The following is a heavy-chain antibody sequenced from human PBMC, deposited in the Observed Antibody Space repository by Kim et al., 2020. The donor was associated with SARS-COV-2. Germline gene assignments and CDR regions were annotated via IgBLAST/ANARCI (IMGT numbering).Heavy chain of an antibody. CDR3: ARSYSSSWYVY. Sequence: TYNSPSLKSRVTISVDTSKNQFSLRLSSVTAADTAVYYCARSYSSSWYVYWGQGTLVTVSS. V-gene: IGHV4-31*02. J-gene: IGHJ4*02. D-gene: IGHD6-13*01. CDR2: T.